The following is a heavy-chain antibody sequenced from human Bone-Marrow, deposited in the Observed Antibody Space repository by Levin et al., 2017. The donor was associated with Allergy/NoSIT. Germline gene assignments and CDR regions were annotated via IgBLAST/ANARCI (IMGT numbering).Heavy chain of an antibody. CDR1: GFTFSSYI. V-gene: IGHV3-74*03. J-gene: IGHJ4*02. D-gene: IGHD2-15*01. CDR3: AKDQIYSIDF. CDR2: ITGDGTYT. Sequence: LSLTCAASGFTFSSYIMYWVRQVPGKGLVWVSRITGDGTYTMYADSVKGRFTTSRDNAKNTLYLQMTSLRGEDTGVYYCAKDQIYSIDFWGQGTLVTVSS.